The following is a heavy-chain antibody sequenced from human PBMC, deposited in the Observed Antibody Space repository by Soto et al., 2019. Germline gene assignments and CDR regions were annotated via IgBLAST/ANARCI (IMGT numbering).Heavy chain of an antibody. J-gene: IGHJ5*02. CDR3: AHRNYDPQHWFDP. D-gene: IGHD3-3*01. CDR1: GFLVSTSGEG. CDR2: IYWDDDK. V-gene: IGHV2-5*02. Sequence: SGPPLEKATQSLTVTCTFSGFLVSTSGEGGAWVRQPPGKALEWLALIYWDDDKRYSPSLKSRLTITKDTSEKQVVLTMTNMDPVDTAPYYCAHRNYDPQHWFDPWGQGSLVTVSS.